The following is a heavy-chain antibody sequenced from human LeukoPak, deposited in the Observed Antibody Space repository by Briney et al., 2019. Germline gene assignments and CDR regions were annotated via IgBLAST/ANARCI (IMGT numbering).Heavy chain of an antibody. Sequence: SETLSLTCAVYGGSFSGYYWSWIRQPPGKGLEWNGEINHSGSTNYNPSLKSRVTISVDTSKNQFSLKLSSVTAADTAVYYCARGGSPVIDYGDDFDYWGQGTLVTVSS. CDR1: GGSFSGYY. D-gene: IGHD4-17*01. J-gene: IGHJ4*02. CDR3: ARGGSPVIDYGDDFDY. CDR2: INHSGST. V-gene: IGHV4-34*01.